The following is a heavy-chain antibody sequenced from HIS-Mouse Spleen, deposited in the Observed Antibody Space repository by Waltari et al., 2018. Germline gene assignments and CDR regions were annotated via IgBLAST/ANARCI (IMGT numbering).Heavy chain of an antibody. CDR2: SYHSGGT. Sequence: QLQLQESGPGLVKPSETLSLTCTVSGGSISSSSYYWGWIRQPPGKGLEWIGSSYHSGGTYYTPSRKSRVTISVDTSKNQFSLKLSSVTAADTAVYYCARVYLVAAAGGWFDPWGQGTLVTVSS. D-gene: IGHD6-13*01. CDR1: GGSISSSSYY. J-gene: IGHJ5*02. CDR3: ARVYLVAAAGGWFDP. V-gene: IGHV4-39*07.